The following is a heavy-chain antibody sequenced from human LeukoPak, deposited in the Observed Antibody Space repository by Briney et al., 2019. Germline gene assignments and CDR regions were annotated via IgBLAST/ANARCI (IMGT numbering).Heavy chain of an antibody. V-gene: IGHV1-18*01. CDR1: GYTFTSYG. D-gene: IGHD3-16*01. Sequence: WASVKVSCKASGYTFTSYGISWVRQAPGQGLEWMGWISVYNGNTNYAQKLQGRVTMTTNTSTSTAYMDLRSLRSDDTAVYYCARGDVPINHFDYWGQGTLVTVSS. J-gene: IGHJ4*02. CDR3: ARGDVPINHFDY. CDR2: ISVYNGNT.